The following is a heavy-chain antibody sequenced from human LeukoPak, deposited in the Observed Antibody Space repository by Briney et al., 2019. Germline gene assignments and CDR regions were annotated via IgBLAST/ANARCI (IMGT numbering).Heavy chain of an antibody. CDR2: FDPEDGET. Sequence: GASVKVSCKVSGYTLTELSVHWVRQAPGKGLEWMGGFDPEDGETIYAQKFQGRVTMTEDTSTDTAYMELSSLRSEDTAVYYCATDLPREAMVSYYFDYWGQGTLVTVSS. J-gene: IGHJ4*02. CDR1: GYTLTELS. D-gene: IGHD5-18*01. V-gene: IGHV1-24*01. CDR3: ATDLPREAMVSYYFDY.